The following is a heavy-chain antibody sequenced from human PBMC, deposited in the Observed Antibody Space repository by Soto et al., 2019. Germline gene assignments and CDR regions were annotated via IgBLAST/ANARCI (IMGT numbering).Heavy chain of an antibody. D-gene: IGHD2-15*01. CDR2: ILNDGSNR. V-gene: IGHV3-33*01. J-gene: IGHJ6*02. Sequence: QVQLVESGGGVVQPGRSLRLSCAASGFTFSNYGMHWVRQAPGKGLEWVAVILNDGSNRYHADSVKDRFTISRDNSKNMLYSQMNSLRAEDTAVYYSARDDAYSRNGMEVWGQGTTVTVS. CDR3: ARDDAYSRNGMEV. CDR1: GFTFSNYG.